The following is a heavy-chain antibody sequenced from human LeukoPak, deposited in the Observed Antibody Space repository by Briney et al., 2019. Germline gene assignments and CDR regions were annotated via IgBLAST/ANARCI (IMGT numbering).Heavy chain of an antibody. Sequence: SVKVSCKASGGTFSNYAIGWVRQAPGQGLEWMGGVIPIFSTANYAQKFQGRVTITADRSTSTAYMELSSLRSEDTAVYYCARDQAVAGTTDAFDIWGQGTMITVSS. V-gene: IGHV1-69*06. D-gene: IGHD6-19*01. CDR1: GGTFSNYA. J-gene: IGHJ3*02. CDR2: VIPIFSTA. CDR3: ARDQAVAGTTDAFDI.